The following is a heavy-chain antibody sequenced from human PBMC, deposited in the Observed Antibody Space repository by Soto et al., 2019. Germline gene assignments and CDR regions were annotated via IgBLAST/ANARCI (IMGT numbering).Heavy chain of an antibody. V-gene: IGHV4-59*01. CDR2: IYHIGST. J-gene: IGHJ6*02. CDR1: GGSISSYY. CDR3: AGNEGSSSCWTLFGMDV. D-gene: IGHD6-13*01. Sequence: QVQLQESGPGLVKPSETLSLTCTVSGGSISSYYWSWIRQPPGKGLEWIGYIYHIGSTNYNPSLKSRVTISVDTSKNQFSLNVTSVTAADTAVYYCAGNEGSSSCWTLFGMDVWGQGMTVTVSS.